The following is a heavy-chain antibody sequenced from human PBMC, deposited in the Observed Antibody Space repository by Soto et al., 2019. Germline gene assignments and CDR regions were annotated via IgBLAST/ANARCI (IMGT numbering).Heavy chain of an antibody. D-gene: IGHD1-26*01. Sequence: EVQLVESGGGLVQPGRSLRLSCAASGFTFDDYAMHWVRQAPGKGLEWVSGISWNSGSIGYADSVKGRFTISRDNAKNSLYLQMNSLRAEDTALYYCAKGIGSAGPHNNWFDPWGQGTLFTVSS. CDR3: AKGIGSAGPHNNWFDP. V-gene: IGHV3-9*01. CDR1: GFTFDDYA. CDR2: ISWNSGSI. J-gene: IGHJ5*02.